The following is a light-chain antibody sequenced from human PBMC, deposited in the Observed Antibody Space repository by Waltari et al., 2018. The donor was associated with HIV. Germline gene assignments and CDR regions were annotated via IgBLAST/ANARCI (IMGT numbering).Light chain of an antibody. CDR3: CSCPRSGIRYV. Sequence: QSALTQPASVSGSPGQSITISCTGTSSNVGSDDLVSWYQQHPGDAPKLFIYEVTKRPSGVSNRFSGSKSGNTASLTISGLQAEDEADYYCCSCPRSGIRYVFGTGTKVTVL. CDR2: EVT. J-gene: IGLJ1*01. CDR1: SSNVGSDDL. V-gene: IGLV2-23*02.